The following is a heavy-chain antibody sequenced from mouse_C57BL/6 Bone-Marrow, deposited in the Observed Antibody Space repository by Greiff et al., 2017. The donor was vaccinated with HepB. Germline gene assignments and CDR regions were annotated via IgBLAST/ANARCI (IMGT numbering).Heavy chain of an antibody. J-gene: IGHJ1*03. Sequence: VQLKQSGPVLVKPGASVKMSCKASGYTFTDYYMNWVKQSHGKSLEWIGVINPYNGGTSYNQKFKGKATLTVDKSSSTAYMELNSLTSEDSAVYYCARFYYYGSSYWYFDVWGTGTTVTVSS. CDR1: GYTFTDYY. D-gene: IGHD1-1*01. CDR3: ARFYYYGSSYWYFDV. V-gene: IGHV1-19*01. CDR2: INPYNGGT.